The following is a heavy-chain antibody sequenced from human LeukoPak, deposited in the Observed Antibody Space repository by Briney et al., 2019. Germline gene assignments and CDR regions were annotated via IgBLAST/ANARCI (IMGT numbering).Heavy chain of an antibody. Sequence: GGSLRLSCAASGFTFSSYAMSWVRQAPGKGLEWVSAISGRGGRTYYAYSVKGRSTVSRDNSKRQMYLQRNSLRAEDTAVYYCAKAAGQWLVRRAFDIWGQGTMVTVSS. D-gene: IGHD6-19*01. V-gene: IGHV3-23*01. CDR1: GFTFSSYA. J-gene: IGHJ3*02. CDR3: AKAAGQWLVRRAFDI. CDR2: ISGRGGRT.